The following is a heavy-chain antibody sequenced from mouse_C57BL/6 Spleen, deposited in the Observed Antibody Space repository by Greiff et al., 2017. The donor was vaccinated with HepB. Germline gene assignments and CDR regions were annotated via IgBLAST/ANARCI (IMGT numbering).Heavy chain of an antibody. CDR2: INPNYGTT. V-gene: IGHV1-39*01. D-gene: IGHD1-1*01. CDR1: GYSFTDYN. Sequence: VQLQQSGPELVKPGASVKISCKASGYSFTDYNMNWVKQSNGKSLEWIGVINPNYGTTSYNQKFKSKATLTVDQSSSTAYMQLNSLTCEDSAVYYCARSYGSSYDAMDYWGQGTSVTVSS. J-gene: IGHJ4*01. CDR3: ARSYGSSYDAMDY.